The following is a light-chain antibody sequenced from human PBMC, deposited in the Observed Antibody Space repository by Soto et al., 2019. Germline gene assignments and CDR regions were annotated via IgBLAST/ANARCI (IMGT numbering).Light chain of an antibody. V-gene: IGLV2-14*03. CDR3: SSYTTSSTVV. J-gene: IGLJ2*01. Sequence: QSALTQPASVSGSPGQSITISCTGSSSDVGGYNYVSWYQQHHPGKAPKLMIYDVSNRPSGVSNRFSGSKSGNTASLTISGLPAEDEADYYCSSYTTSSTVVFGGGTKLTVL. CDR1: SSDVGGYNY. CDR2: DVS.